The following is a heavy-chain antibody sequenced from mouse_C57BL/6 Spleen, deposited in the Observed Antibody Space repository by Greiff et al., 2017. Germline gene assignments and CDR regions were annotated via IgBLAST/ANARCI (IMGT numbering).Heavy chain of an antibody. J-gene: IGHJ4*01. CDR3: ARDDYYGSRGAMDY. CDR1: GYTFTDYY. CDR2: IIPYNGGT. D-gene: IGHD1-1*01. Sequence: EVQLQQSGPVLVKPGASVKMSCKASGYTFTDYYMNWVKQSHGKSLEWIGVIIPYNGGTSYNQKFKGKATLTVDTSSSTAYMELNSLTSEDSAVYYCARDDYYGSRGAMDYWGQGTSVTVSS. V-gene: IGHV1-19*01.